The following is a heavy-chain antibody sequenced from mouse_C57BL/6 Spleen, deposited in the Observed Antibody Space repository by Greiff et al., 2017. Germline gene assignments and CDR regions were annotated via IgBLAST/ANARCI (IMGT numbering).Heavy chain of an antibody. CDR1: GYTFTSYW. J-gene: IGHJ4*01. CDR3: ATSGKDCYGSSYEDY. CDR2: IDPNSGGT. Sequence: QVQLQQPGAELVKPGASVKLSCKALGYTFTSYWMHWVKQRPGRGLEWIGRIDPNSGGTKYNEKFKSKATLTVDKPSSTAYMQRSSLTSEDSAVYYGATSGKDCYGSSYEDYWGQGTSVTVSS. D-gene: IGHD1-1*01. V-gene: IGHV1-72*01.